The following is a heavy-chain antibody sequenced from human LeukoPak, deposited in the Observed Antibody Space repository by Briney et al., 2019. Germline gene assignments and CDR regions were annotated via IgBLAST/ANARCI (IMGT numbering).Heavy chain of an antibody. D-gene: IGHD2-2*01. V-gene: IGHV3-7*02. Sequence: PGGSLRLSCAASGFTISSYWMTWLRQAPGKGLEWVANIRGDGGLEYFVDSVKGRFSISRDNAKNSFYLQINSLRVEDTAVYYCARGVVPAAFDIWGQGTMVTVSS. CDR1: GFTISSYW. CDR2: IRGDGGLE. J-gene: IGHJ3*02. CDR3: ARGVVPAAFDI.